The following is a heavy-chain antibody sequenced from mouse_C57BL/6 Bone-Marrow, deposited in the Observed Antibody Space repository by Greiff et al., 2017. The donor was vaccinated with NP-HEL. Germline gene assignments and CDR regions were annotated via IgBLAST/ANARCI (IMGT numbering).Heavy chain of an antibody. Sequence: QVQLKQPGAELVKPGASVKLSCKASGYTFTSYWMHWVKQRPGQGLEWIGMIHPNSGSTNYNEKFKSKATLTVDKSSSTAYMQLSSLTSEDSAVYYCALFTTVVARYWGQGTTLTVSS. CDR3: ALFTTVVARY. J-gene: IGHJ2*01. V-gene: IGHV1-64*01. CDR1: GYTFTSYW. CDR2: IHPNSGST. D-gene: IGHD1-1*01.